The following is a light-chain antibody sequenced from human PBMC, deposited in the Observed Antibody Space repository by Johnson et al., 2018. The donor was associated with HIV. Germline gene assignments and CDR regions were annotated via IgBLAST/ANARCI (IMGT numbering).Light chain of an antibody. CDR1: SSNIGNNY. Sequence: QPVLTQPPSVSAAPGQKVTISCSGSSSNIGNNYVSWYQQLPGTAPKLLIYDNNKRPSGIPDRFSGSKSGTSATLGITGLQTGDEADYYCGTWDSSLSAGPYVFGTGTKVTGL. V-gene: IGLV1-51*01. CDR3: GTWDSSLSAGPYV. J-gene: IGLJ1*01. CDR2: DNN.